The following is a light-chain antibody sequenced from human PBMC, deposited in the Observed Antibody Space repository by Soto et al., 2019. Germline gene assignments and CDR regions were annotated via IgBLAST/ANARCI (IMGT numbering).Light chain of an antibody. CDR2: EAS. V-gene: IGKV3-11*01. CDR3: QQHANWPLT. CDR1: QSVGNN. Sequence: EIVLTQSPATLSLSPGERATLSCRASQSVGNNLAWYQQKPGQAPGLLIYEASTRATGIPARFSGSGSGTDCTLTISSLEPEDFAGYYCQQHANWPLTFGGGTKVEIK. J-gene: IGKJ4*01.